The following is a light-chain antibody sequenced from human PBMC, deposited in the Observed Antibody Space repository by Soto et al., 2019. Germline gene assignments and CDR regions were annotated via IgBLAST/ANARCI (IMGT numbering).Light chain of an antibody. J-gene: IGLJ1*01. CDR2: EVN. V-gene: IGLV2-14*01. CDR3: FSFPTTSTPI. Sequence: QSLLTQPASLSGSPGQSITISCTGTSSDVGAYDDVSWFQQHPGKAPTLMISEVNNRHSGVSNRFSGSKSGNTAYLTISGLQVEGEAEYFCFSFPTTSTPIFGTGTKVTVL. CDR1: SSDVGAYDD.